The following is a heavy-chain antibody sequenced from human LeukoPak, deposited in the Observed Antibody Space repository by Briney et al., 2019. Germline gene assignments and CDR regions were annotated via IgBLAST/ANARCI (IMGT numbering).Heavy chain of an antibody. CDR2: AYYRSQWYN. CDR1: GDSVSSNSGA. D-gene: IGHD3-10*01. J-gene: IGHJ4*02. Sequence: SQTLSLTCAIFGDSVSSNSGAWNCIRQSPSRGLECLGRAYYRSQWYNDYGFSVKGRIAINADTSKNHFSLQLNSVTPEDTAVYYCAREEAGTYGFQYWGQGTQVIVSS. CDR3: AREEAGTYGFQY. V-gene: IGHV6-1*01.